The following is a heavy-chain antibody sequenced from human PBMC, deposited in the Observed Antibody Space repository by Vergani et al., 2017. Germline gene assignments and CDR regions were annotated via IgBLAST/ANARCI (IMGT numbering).Heavy chain of an antibody. Sequence: QLQLQESGPGLVKPSETLSLSCRVSGDSISRSHYYWGFIRQPPGKGLEWIGSISSCGSPYYNPTPKSRLPFSVDTSKNLFSLRLKSVTATDRGMYYCSRPVGPSAIADGYHVWGQGTMVTVSS. CDR2: ISSCGSP. CDR3: SRPVGPSAIADGYHV. D-gene: IGHD3-10*01. CDR1: GDSISRSHYY. J-gene: IGHJ3*01. V-gene: IGHV4-39*02.